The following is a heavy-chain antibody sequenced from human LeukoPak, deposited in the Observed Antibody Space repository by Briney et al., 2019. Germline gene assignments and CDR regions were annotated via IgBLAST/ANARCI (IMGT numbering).Heavy chain of an antibody. CDR3: ARDSHAAFDI. CDR1: GGSFSGYY. CDR2: INHSGST. J-gene: IGHJ3*02. D-gene: IGHD2-21*01. V-gene: IGHV4-34*01. Sequence: PSETLSLTCAVYGGSFSGYYWSWIRQPPGKGLEWIGEINHSGSTNYNPSLKSRVTISVDTSKNQFSLKLSSVTAADTAVYYCARDSHAAFDIWGQGTMVTVSS.